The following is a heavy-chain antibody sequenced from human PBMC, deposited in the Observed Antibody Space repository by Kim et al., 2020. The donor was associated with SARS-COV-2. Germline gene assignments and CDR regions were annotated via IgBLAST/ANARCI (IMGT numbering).Heavy chain of an antibody. V-gene: IGHV1-46*01. CDR2: ISPSDGST. J-gene: IGHJ4*02. CDR1: GYTFTRYS. Sequence: ASMKVSCKASGYTFTRYSMHWVRQAPGQGPEWLGIISPSDGSTNYAQKFQGRLTMTRDTPSSTVYMELSSLKSEDTAVYYCARNGAASGAHFDHWGQGALVTVSS. D-gene: IGHD6-13*01. CDR3: ARNGAASGAHFDH.